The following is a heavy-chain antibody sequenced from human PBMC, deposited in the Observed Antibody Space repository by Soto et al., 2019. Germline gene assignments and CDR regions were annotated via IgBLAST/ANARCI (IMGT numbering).Heavy chain of an antibody. CDR3: ARDGNSNEQGGWFDP. D-gene: IGHD4-4*01. J-gene: IGHJ5*02. CDR1: GFTFSSYS. Sequence: VGSLRLSCAASGFTFSSYSMNWVRQAPGKGLEWVSSISSSGSYIYYADSVKGRFTISRDNAKNSLYLQMNSLRAEDTAVYYCARDGNSNEQGGWFDPWGQGTLVTVSS. CDR2: ISSSGSYI. V-gene: IGHV3-21*01.